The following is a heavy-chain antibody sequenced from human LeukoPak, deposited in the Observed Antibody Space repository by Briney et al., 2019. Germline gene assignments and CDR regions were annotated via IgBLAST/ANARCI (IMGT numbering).Heavy chain of an antibody. CDR1: GYSISSGYY. D-gene: IGHD6-19*01. V-gene: IGHV4-38-2*02. CDR2: IYHSGST. CDR3: ASLRNSVAGTGFDY. J-gene: IGHJ4*02. Sequence: SETLSLTCTVSGYSISSGYYWGWIRQPPGKGLEWIGSIYHSGSTYYNPSLKSRVTISVDTSENQFSLKLSSVTAADTAVYYCASLRNSVAGTGFDYWGQGTLVTVSS.